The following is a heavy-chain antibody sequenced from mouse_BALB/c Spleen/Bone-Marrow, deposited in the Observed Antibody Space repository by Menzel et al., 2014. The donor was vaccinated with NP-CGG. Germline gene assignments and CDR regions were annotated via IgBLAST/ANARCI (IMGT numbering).Heavy chain of an antibody. V-gene: IGHV2-6-5*01. CDR3: ARIYFDFDGFAY. J-gene: IGHJ3*01. Sequence: VKLVESGPGLVAPSQSLSIACTVSGFSLTDCGVSWIRQPPGKGLEWLGVIWGGGSTYYDSALKSRLSISMDNSKSQVFLKMNSLQTDDTAMYYCARIYFDFDGFAYWGQGTLVTVSA. CDR1: GFSLTDCG. D-gene: IGHD2-4*01. CDR2: IWGGGST.